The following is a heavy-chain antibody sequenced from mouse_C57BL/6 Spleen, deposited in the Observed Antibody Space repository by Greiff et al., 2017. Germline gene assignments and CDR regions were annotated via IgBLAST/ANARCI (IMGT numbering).Heavy chain of an antibody. CDR2: FYPGSGSI. V-gene: IGHV1-62-2*01. J-gene: IGHJ4*01. CDR3: ARHEGGYSNYPYYYAMDY. CDR1: GYTFTEYT. Sequence: VKLMESGAELVKPGASVKLSCKASGYTFTEYTIHWVKQRSGQGLEWIGWFYPGSGSIKYNEKFKDKATLTADKSSSTVYMELSRLTSEDSAVYFCARHEGGYSNYPYYYAMDYWGQGTSVTVSS. D-gene: IGHD2-5*01.